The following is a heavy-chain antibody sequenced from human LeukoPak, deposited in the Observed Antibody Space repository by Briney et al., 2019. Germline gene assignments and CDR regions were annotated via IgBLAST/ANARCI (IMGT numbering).Heavy chain of an antibody. Sequence: PGGTLRLSCAASGFTFSSYGMHWVRQAPGRGREWVAFIRYDGSNKYYADSVKGRFTISRDNSKNALYLQMNSLRAEDTAVYYCAKPPDYYDGSGINYRGQGTLVTVSS. CDR3: AKPPDYYDGSGINY. CDR1: GFTFSSYG. J-gene: IGHJ4*02. CDR2: IRYDGSNK. D-gene: IGHD3-22*01. V-gene: IGHV3-30*02.